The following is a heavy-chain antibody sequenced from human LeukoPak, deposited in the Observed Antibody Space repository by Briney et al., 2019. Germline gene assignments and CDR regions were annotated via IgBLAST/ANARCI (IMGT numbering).Heavy chain of an antibody. CDR3: ARVQNDSSGYYYPYYFDY. J-gene: IGHJ4*02. CDR1: GFTFSGYY. D-gene: IGHD3-22*01. CDR2: INHSGST. Sequence: LRLSCAASGFTFSGYYWSWIRQPPGKGLEWIGEINHSGSTNYNPSLKSRVTISVDTSKNQFSLKLSSVTAADTAVYYCARVQNDSSGYYYPYYFDYWGQGTLVTVSS. V-gene: IGHV4-34*01.